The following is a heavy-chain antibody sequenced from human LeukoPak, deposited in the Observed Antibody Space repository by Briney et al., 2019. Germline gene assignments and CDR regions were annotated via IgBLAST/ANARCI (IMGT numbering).Heavy chain of an antibody. J-gene: IGHJ4*02. D-gene: IGHD4-17*01. CDR3: AREEVTKGGGSDY. Sequence: GRSLRFSCAASGFTFSSYAMHWVRQAPGKGLEWVAVISYDGSNKYYADSVKGRFTISRDNSKNTLYLQMNSLGAEDTAVYYCAREEVTKGGGSDYWGQGTLVTVSS. V-gene: IGHV3-30-3*01. CDR2: ISYDGSNK. CDR1: GFTFSSYA.